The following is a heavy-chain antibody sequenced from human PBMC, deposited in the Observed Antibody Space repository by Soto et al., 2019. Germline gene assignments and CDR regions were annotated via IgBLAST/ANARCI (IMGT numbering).Heavy chain of an antibody. D-gene: IGHD5-18*01. CDR2: ISGSGGTT. CDR1: GFTFSNYA. V-gene: IGHV3-23*01. J-gene: IGHJ4*02. CDR3: VGSGHSYDRWFFDY. Sequence: EVQLLESGGGLVQPGESLRLSCVASGFTFSNYAMSWVRQAPGKGLEWVSGISGSGGTTYYADSVKGRFTISRDNSKNTLFLQMNSLRVEDTAVYYCVGSGHSYDRWFFDYWGQGTLVTVSS.